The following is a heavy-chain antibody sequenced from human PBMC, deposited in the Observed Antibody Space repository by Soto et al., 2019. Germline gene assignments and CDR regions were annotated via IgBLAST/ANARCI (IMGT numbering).Heavy chain of an antibody. V-gene: IGHV4-38-2*02. J-gene: IGHJ5*02. D-gene: IGHD2-15*01. CDR3: ARDWVDVTPNWFDP. CDR1: GYSISSGYY. CDR2: IYHSGST. Sequence: PSETLSLTCAVSGYSISSGYYWGWIRQPPGKGLEWIGSIYHSGSTYYNPSLKSRVTISVETSKNQFSLKLSSVTAADTAVYYCARDWVDVTPNWFDPWGQGTLVTVSS.